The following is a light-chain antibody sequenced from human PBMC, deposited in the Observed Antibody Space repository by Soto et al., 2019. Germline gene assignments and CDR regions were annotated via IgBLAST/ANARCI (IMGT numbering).Light chain of an antibody. CDR3: HQYAGSPRT. V-gene: IGKV3-20*01. J-gene: IGKJ1*01. Sequence: EIVLTQSPDTLSLSPGEGATLSCRASQSLINNYLAWYQQRPGQAPRLLFYVASNRATGVPDRFSGSGSGTDFTLTISRLEPEDFAVYYCHQYAGSPRTSGQGTKVEIK. CDR1: QSLINNY. CDR2: VAS.